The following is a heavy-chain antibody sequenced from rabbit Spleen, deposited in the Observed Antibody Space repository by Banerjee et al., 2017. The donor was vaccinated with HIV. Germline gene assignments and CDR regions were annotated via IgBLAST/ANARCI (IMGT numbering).Heavy chain of an antibody. D-gene: IGHD7-1*01. Sequence: QEQLKESGGGLVQPGGSLKLSCKASGFDFSSYYMSWVRQAPGKGLEWIGYIDPVFGSAYYASWAKGRFIMSKTSSTTVTLQMTSLTAADTATYFCARDTGTSFSTYGMDLWGPGTLVTVS. V-gene: IGHV1S45*01. CDR2: IDPVFGSA. J-gene: IGHJ6*01. CDR1: GFDFSSYYM. CDR3: ARDTGTSFSTYGMDL.